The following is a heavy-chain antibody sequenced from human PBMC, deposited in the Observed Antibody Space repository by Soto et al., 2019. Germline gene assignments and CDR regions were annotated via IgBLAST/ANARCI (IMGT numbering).Heavy chain of an antibody. D-gene: IGHD3-10*01. J-gene: IGHJ4*02. CDR2: IIPIFGTA. CDR1: GGTFSSYA. CDR3: SQNSYGSGSTIDY. Sequence: QVQLVQSGAEVKKPGSSVKVSCKASGGTFSSYAISWVRQGSGPGVEWVGGIIPIFGTANYAQKFQGRVTITADESTSTAYMELSSLRSEDTAVYYCSQNSYGSGSTIDYWGQGTLVTVCS. V-gene: IGHV1-69*01.